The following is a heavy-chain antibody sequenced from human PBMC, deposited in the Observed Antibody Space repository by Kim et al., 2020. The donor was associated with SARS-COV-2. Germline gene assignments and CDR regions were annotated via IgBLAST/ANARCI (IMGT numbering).Heavy chain of an antibody. J-gene: IGHJ3*02. CDR1: GYTFTSNA. D-gene: IGHD2-2*01. CDR2: IKPGNGDT. Sequence: ASVKVSCKASGYTFTSNAIHWVRQAPGQRLEWMVWIKPGNGDTKYSQKFQGRVTLTRDTSASTAYMELSSLTSEDTAVYYCARGVASAFDIWGQGTMVAVCS. CDR3: ARGVASAFDI. V-gene: IGHV1-3*01.